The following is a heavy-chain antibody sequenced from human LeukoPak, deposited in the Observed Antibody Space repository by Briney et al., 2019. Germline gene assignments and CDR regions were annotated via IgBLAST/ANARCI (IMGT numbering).Heavy chain of an antibody. CDR1: GGSISSSSYY. J-gene: IGHJ6*02. Sequence: SETLSLTCTVSGGSISSSSYYWGWIRQPPGKGLEWIGSIYYSGSTYYNPSLKSRVTISVDTSKNQFSLKLSSVTAADTAVYYCARVASSGYYDMDVWGQGTAVTVSS. D-gene: IGHD6-19*01. V-gene: IGHV4-39*07. CDR2: IYYSGST. CDR3: ARVASSGYYDMDV.